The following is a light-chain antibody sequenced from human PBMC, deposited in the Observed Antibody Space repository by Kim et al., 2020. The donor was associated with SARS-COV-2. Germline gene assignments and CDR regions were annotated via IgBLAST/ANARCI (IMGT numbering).Light chain of an antibody. J-gene: IGKJ4*01. Sequence: PGERATLSCRASRSVTNNYLAWFQQKPGQTPRLLIFDASRRATGIPDRFTGSGSGTGFTLTINRLEPDDFAVYYCHHYGGSPTLTFGGGTKV. V-gene: IGKV3-20*01. CDR1: RSVTNNY. CDR3: HHYGGSPTLT. CDR2: DAS.